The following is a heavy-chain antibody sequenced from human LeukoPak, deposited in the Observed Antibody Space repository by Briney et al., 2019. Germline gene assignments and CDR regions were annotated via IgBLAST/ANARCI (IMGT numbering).Heavy chain of an antibody. V-gene: IGHV4-4*09. CDR2: IYTSGST. Sequence: PSETLSLTCTVSGGSISSYYWSWIRQPPGKGLEWTGYIYTSGSTNYNPSLKSRVTISVDTSKNQFSLKLSSVTAADTAVYYCARSIAARPFDPWGQGTLVTVSS. J-gene: IGHJ5*02. D-gene: IGHD6-6*01. CDR1: GGSISSYY. CDR3: ARSIAARPFDP.